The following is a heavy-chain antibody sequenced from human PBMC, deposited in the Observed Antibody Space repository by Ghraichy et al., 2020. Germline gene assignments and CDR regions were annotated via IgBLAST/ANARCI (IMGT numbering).Heavy chain of an antibody. CDR3: ARDQGGGYGGNSDGHYFDY. V-gene: IGHV3-21*01. Sequence: GESLNISCAASGFTFSSYSMNWVRQAPGKGLEWVSSISSSSSYIYYADSVKGRFTISRDNAKNSLYLQMNSLRAEDTAVYYCARDQGGGYGGNSDGHYFDYWGQGTLVTVSS. J-gene: IGHJ4*02. CDR2: ISSSSSYI. CDR1: GFTFSSYS. D-gene: IGHD4-23*01.